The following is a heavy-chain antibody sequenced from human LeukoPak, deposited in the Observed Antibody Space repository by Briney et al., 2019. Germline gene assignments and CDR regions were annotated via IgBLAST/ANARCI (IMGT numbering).Heavy chain of an antibody. D-gene: IGHD1-26*01. J-gene: IGHJ4*02. CDR3: ATISGEWELLGPFDY. V-gene: IGHV3-21*01. CDR2: ISSSGSYI. CDR1: GFTFSSYS. Sequence: GGSLRLSCAASGFTFSSYSMNWVRQAPGKGLEWVSSISSSGSYIYYADSVKGRFTISRDNAKNSLYLQMNSLRAEDTAVYYCATISGEWELLGPFDYWGQGTLVTVSS.